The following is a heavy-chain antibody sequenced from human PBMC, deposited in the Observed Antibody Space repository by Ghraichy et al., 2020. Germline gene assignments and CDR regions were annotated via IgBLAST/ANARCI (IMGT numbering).Heavy chain of an antibody. D-gene: IGHD6-19*01. J-gene: IGHJ6*02. CDR1: GFTFDDYA. V-gene: IGHV3-43D*04. CDR2: ISWDGGST. CDR3: AKGAVAGNYYYYGMDV. Sequence: GESLNISCAASGFTFDDYAMHWVRQAPGKGLEWVSLISWDGGSTYYADSVKGRFTISRDNSKNSLYLQMNSLRAEDTALYYCAKGAVAGNYYYYGMDVWGQGTTVTVSS.